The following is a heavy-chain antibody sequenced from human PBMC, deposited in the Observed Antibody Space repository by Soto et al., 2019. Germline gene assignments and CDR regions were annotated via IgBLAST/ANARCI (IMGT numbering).Heavy chain of an antibody. J-gene: IGHJ5*02. CDR1: GFTFSSYW. CDR3: ARRGQEGPGLAH. V-gene: IGHV3-74*01. CDR2: INTDGSST. Sequence: EVQLVESGGNLVQPGGSLRLSCAASGFTFSSYWMHWVRQAPGKGLVWVSRINTDGSSTSYVDSVKGRFTISRDNAKNTLYLQVNSLSVEVTAVYYCARRGQEGPGLAHWGQGTLVTVSS.